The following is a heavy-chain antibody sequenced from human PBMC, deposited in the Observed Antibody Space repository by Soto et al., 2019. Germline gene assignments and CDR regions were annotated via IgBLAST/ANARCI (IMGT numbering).Heavy chain of an antibody. J-gene: IGHJ5*02. CDR3: ASARHIGP. CDR2: IKEDGSER. V-gene: IGHV3-7*01. Sequence: PGGSLRLSCAASGFTFSNYWMSWVRQAPGKGLEWVANIKEDGSERNYVDSVKGRFTISRDSAENSLYLQMNSLRAEDTAVYYCASARHIGPWGQGTLVTVSS. CDR1: GFTFSNYW. D-gene: IGHD2-21*01.